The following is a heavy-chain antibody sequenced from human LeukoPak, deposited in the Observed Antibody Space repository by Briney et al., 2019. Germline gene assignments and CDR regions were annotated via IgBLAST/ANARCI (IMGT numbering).Heavy chain of an antibody. CDR1: GFTFDDYA. V-gene: IGHV3-9*01. CDR2: ISWNSGSI. Sequence: GGSLRLSCAASGFTFDDYAIHWVRQAPGKGLEWVSGISWNSGSIIYADSVKGRFTISRDNAKNSLYLQMNSLRAEDTALYCCAKAFFPYYYGLGADTLDAFDICGQRKMGTVSS. J-gene: IGHJ3*02. CDR3: AKAFFPYYYGLGADTLDAFDI. D-gene: IGHD3-10*01.